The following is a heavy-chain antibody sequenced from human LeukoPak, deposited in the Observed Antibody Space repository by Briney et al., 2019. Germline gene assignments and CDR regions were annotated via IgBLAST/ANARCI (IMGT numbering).Heavy chain of an antibody. D-gene: IGHD3-3*01. V-gene: IGHV3-23*01. CDR1: GFTFSSYA. J-gene: IGHJ4*02. CDR2: ISGSGGST. CDR3: AKGGVVYKPLNYFDY. Sequence: SGGSLRLSCAASGFTFSSYAMSWVRQAPGKGLEWVSAISGSGGSTYYADSVKGRFTISRDNSKNTLYLQMNSLRAEDTAVYYCAKGGVVYKPLNYFDYWGQGTLVTVSS.